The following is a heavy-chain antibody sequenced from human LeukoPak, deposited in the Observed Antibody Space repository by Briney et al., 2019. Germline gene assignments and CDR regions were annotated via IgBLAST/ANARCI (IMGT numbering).Heavy chain of an antibody. J-gene: IGHJ5*02. D-gene: IGHD3-16*02. Sequence: GGSLRLSCAASGFTFSTYAMSWVRQAPGKGLEWVSSITDSGGDTYYAESVRGRFTISRDNSKKTLYLQMNSLSDEDTAIYYCTRAQYDFLWVNYRYVWIDAWGQGTLVTVSS. CDR1: GFTFSTYA. V-gene: IGHV3-23*01. CDR3: TRAQYDFLWVNYRYVWIDA. CDR2: ITDSGGDT.